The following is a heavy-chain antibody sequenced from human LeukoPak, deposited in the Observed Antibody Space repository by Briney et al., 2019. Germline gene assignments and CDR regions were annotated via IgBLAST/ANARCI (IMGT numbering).Heavy chain of an antibody. D-gene: IGHD1-1*01. Sequence: GGSLTLSCAASGFTLSCYAMHWVRPAPATGLEWVAVISYDGSNKYYADSVKCRFTISRDNSKNTLYLQMNSLRAEDTAVYYCARDDLGPAPSNADYWGQGTLVTVSS. CDR2: ISYDGSNK. J-gene: IGHJ4*02. CDR1: GFTLSCYA. V-gene: IGHV3-30*04. CDR3: ARDDLGPAPSNADY.